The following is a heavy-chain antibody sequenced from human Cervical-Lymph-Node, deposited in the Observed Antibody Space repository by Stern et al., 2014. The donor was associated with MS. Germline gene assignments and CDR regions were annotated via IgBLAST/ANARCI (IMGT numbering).Heavy chain of an antibody. Sequence: EVQLVESEGGLVKPGGSLRLSCAASGFTFSSYSMNWVRQAPGKGLEWVSSISSSSSYIYYADSVKGRFTISRDNAKDSLFLQMHSLRAEDTAVYYCARRGGIHYFDSWGQGTLVSVSS. D-gene: IGHD3-16*01. V-gene: IGHV3-21*01. CDR2: ISSSSSYI. CDR3: ARRGGIHYFDS. J-gene: IGHJ4*02. CDR1: GFTFSSYS.